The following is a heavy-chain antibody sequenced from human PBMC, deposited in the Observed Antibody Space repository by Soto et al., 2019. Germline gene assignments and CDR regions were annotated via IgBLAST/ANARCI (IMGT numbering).Heavy chain of an antibody. D-gene: IGHD3-3*01. J-gene: IGHJ4*02. CDR2: IYYSGST. CDR3: FWSGFDY. CDR1: GGSISSYY. Sequence: PSETLSLTCTVSGGSISSYYWSWIRQPPGKGLEWIGYIYYSGSTNYNPSLKSRVTISVDTSKNQFSLKLSSVTAADTATYYDFWSGFDYWGQGTLVTVSS. V-gene: IGHV4-59*01.